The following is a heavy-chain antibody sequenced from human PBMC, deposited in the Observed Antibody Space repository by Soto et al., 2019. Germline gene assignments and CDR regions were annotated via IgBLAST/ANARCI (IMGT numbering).Heavy chain of an antibody. Sequence: ASVKVSCKASGYTFTSYDINWVRQATGQGLEWMGWMNPNSGNTGYAQKFQGRVTMTRNTSISTAYMELSSLRSEDTAVYYCARDRSERLNWFDPWGQGTLVTVSS. CDR3: ARDRSERLNWFDP. J-gene: IGHJ5*02. CDR2: MNPNSGNT. V-gene: IGHV1-8*01. CDR1: GYTFTSYD.